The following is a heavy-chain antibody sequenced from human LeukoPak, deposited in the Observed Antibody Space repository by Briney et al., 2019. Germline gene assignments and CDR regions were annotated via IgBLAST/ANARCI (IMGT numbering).Heavy chain of an antibody. CDR3: AAGIAVAGSFS. V-gene: IGHV3-74*01. CDR2: INSDGSST. J-gene: IGHJ5*02. CDR1: GFTFSSYW. Sequence: GGSLRLSCAAPGFTFSSYWMHWVRQAPGKGLVWVSRINSDGSSTNYADSVKGRFTISRDNAKNTLYLQMNSLRAEDTAMYYCAAGIAVAGSFSWGQGTLVTVSS. D-gene: IGHD6-19*01.